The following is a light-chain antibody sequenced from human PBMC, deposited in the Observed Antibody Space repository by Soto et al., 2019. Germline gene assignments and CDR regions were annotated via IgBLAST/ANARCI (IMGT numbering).Light chain of an antibody. CDR3: QQYKSYWT. J-gene: IGKJ1*01. V-gene: IGKV1-5*03. CDR1: QSISSY. CDR2: KAS. Sequence: DIQMTQSPSSLSASVGDRVTITCRASQSISSYLNWYQQKPGKAPKLLIYKASSLDSGVPSRFSGSGSGTEFTLTINSLQPDDFATYYCQQYKSYWTFGQGTKVDIK.